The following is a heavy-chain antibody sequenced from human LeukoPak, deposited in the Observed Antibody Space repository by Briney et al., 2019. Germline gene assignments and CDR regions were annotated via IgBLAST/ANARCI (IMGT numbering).Heavy chain of an antibody. V-gene: IGHV3-48*03. CDR1: GFTFSSYE. J-gene: IGHJ6*02. Sequence: GGSLRLSCAASGFTFSSYEMNWVRQAPGKGLEWVSYISSSGSTIYYADSVKGRFTISRDNAKNSLYLQMSSLRAENTAVYYCARVRDYDFWSGYPYYYYGMDVWGQGTTVTVSS. D-gene: IGHD3-3*01. CDR2: ISSSGSTI. CDR3: ARVRDYDFWSGYPYYYYGMDV.